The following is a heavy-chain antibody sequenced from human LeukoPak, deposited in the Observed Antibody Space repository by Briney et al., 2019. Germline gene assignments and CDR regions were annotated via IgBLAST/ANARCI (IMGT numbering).Heavy chain of an antibody. CDR2: AKSETDGGTI. D-gene: IGHD3-3*01. CDR3: TIDRLFFQC. CDR1: GFTFSNAW. V-gene: IGHV3-15*01. Sequence: PGGSLRLSCVGSGFTFSNAWVSWVRLTPEKGLEWLGRAKSETDGGTIDHAAPVNGRFNISRDDSTNTVFLQMSSLKIEDTAVYYCTIDRLFFQCWGQGSLVTVSS. J-gene: IGHJ4*02.